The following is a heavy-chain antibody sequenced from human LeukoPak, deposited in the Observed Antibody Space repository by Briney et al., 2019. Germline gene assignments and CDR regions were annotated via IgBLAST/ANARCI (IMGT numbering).Heavy chain of an antibody. J-gene: IGHJ4*02. V-gene: IGHV4-34*01. CDR3: ARVPLWWLTPFDF. CDR2: INNRGTT. D-gene: IGHD5-12*01. Sequence: SETLSLTCAVSGGSLSPHYWSWIRQPLGKGLEWIGEINNRGTTNYSPSLRGRATISVDTSKNQFSLRLTSVTAADTAKYYCARVPLWWLTPFDFWGQGTLATVSS. CDR1: GGSLSPHY.